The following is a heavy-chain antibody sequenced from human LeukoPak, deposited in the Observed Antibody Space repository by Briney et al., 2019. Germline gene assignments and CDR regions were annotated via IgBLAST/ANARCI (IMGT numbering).Heavy chain of an antibody. Sequence: GGSLRLSCAASGFTFSNYGMHWVRQAPGKGLEWVAGICYDGSNKYYADSVKGRFTISRDNSKNTLYLQMDSLRAEDAAVYYCAKDNGVIVSGYFDLWGQGTLLTVSS. V-gene: IGHV3-33*06. D-gene: IGHD2-8*01. CDR1: GFTFSNYG. CDR3: AKDNGVIVSGYFDL. J-gene: IGHJ4*02. CDR2: ICYDGSNK.